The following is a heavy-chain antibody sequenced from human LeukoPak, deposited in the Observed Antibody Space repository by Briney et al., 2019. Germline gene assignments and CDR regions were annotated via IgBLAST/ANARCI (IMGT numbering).Heavy chain of an antibody. D-gene: IGHD3-10*01. V-gene: IGHV3-53*01. CDR1: GFTVSSNY. CDR2: IYSGGST. Sequence: GGSLRLSCAASGFTVSSNYMSWVRQAPGKGLEWVSVIYSGGSTYYADSMKGRFTISRDNSKNTLYLQMNSLRAEDTAVYYCARFGGFDAFDIWGQGTMVTVSS. J-gene: IGHJ3*02. CDR3: ARFGGFDAFDI.